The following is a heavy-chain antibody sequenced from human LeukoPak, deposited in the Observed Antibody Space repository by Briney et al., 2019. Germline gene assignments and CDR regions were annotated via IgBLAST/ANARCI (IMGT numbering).Heavy chain of an antibody. V-gene: IGHV4-38-2*02. CDR1: GYSISSGYY. Sequence: TSETLSLTCTVSGYSISSGYYWGWIRQPPGKGLEWIGEINHSGSTNYNPSLKSRVTISVDTSKNQFSLKLSSVTAADTAVYYCARPATVWGSYRYLYFQHWGQGTLVTVSS. CDR2: INHSGST. J-gene: IGHJ1*01. D-gene: IGHD3-16*02. CDR3: ARPATVWGSYRYLYFQH.